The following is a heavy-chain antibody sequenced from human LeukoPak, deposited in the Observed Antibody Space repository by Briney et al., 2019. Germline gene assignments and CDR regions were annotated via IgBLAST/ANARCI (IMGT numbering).Heavy chain of an antibody. J-gene: IGHJ6*02. CDR3: ARGDRNYYYYGMDV. Sequence: SETLSLTCTVSGGSISSYYWSWIRQPAGKGLEWIGRIYTSGSTNYNPSLKSRVTMSVDTSKNQFSLKLNSVTAADTAVYYCARGDRNYYYYGMDVWGQGTTVTVSS. CDR1: GGSISSYY. CDR2: IYTSGST. V-gene: IGHV4-4*07.